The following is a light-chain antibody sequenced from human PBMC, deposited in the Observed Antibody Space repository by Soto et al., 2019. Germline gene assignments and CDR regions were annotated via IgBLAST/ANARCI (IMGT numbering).Light chain of an antibody. J-gene: IGKJ1*01. CDR1: QDISSW. CDR3: QQYNSYSGT. Sequence: DIQMTQSPSSVSASVGDRVTITCRASQDISSWLAWYQHKPGKAPSLLIYAASSLQSGVPSRFRGSGSGTDFALTIAGLESEDFATYYCQQYNSYSGTFGQGTKVEIK. CDR2: AAS. V-gene: IGKV1D-12*01.